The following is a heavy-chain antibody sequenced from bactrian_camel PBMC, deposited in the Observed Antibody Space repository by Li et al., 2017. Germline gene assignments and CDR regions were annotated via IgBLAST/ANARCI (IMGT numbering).Heavy chain of an antibody. D-gene: IGHD2*01. CDR2: IQPFSDAK. V-gene: IGHV3S60*01. Sequence: QVQLVESGGGSVQAGGPLRLSCLALYFPYDTNNRMGWFRQVPGKEREGVAIIQPFSDAKYYADSVKGRFTISQDPTKNAVYLQMDSLKPEDTAMYYCATTAGWSCTGDLRTHDFSYWGQGTQVTVS. CDR3: ATTAGWSCTGDLRTHDFSY. CDR1: YFPYDTNNR. J-gene: IGHJ4*01.